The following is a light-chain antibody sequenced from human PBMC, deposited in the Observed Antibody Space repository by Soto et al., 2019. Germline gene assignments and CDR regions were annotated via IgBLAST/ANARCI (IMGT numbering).Light chain of an antibody. V-gene: IGLV2-23*01. CDR1: SSDIGTYNL. CDR2: EGS. J-gene: IGLJ3*02. CDR3: CSYAGSTTLWV. Sequence: QSALTQPASVSGSPGQSITISCTGTSSDIGTYNLVSWYQQHPGKAPKLMIYEGSNRPSGVSNRFSGSKSGNTASLTISGLQTEDEADYYCCSYAGSTTLWVFGGGTKLTVL.